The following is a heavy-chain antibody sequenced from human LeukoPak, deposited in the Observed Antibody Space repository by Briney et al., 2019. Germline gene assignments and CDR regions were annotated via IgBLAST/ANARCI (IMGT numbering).Heavy chain of an antibody. Sequence: SETLSLTCTVSGGSISSGYYFWSWIRQPAGKGLEWIGHIYTSGSTNYNPSLKSRVTISVDKSKNQFSLKLSSVTAADTAVYYCARKEVAAPYYFDYWGQGTLVTVSS. V-gene: IGHV4-61*09. CDR2: IYTSGST. CDR1: GGSISSGYYF. J-gene: IGHJ4*02. CDR3: ARKEVAAPYYFDY. D-gene: IGHD1-26*01.